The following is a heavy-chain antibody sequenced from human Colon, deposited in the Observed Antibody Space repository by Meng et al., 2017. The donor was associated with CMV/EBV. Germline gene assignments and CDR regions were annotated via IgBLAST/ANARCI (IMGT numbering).Heavy chain of an antibody. V-gene: IGHV3-48*02. CDR2: ISARSTTI. J-gene: IGHJ3*02. D-gene: IGHD3-10*01. CDR3: AREPRIGSGSYEGAFDI. CDR1: GFIFSDYC. Sequence: GESLKISCAASGFIFSDYCMNWVRQAPGKGLEWVSFISARSTTIYNADSVKGRFTISRDNAKNSLYLQMHSLRDEDTAVYYCAREPRIGSGSYEGAFDIWGQGTMVTVSS.